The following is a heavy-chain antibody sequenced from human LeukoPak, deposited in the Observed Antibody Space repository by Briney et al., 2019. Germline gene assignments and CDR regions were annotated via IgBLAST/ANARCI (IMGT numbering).Heavy chain of an antibody. J-gene: IGHJ4*02. CDR1: GFTFSSNV. Sequence: PGGSLRLSCAASGFTFSSNVMSWVRQAPGKGLEWVSTISVSGGSTYYADSVKARFTISRDNSKNTLYLQMDSLRAEDTAVYYCARLATSTGSYVDYWGQGTLVTVSS. CDR2: ISVSGGST. CDR3: ARLATSTGSYVDY. D-gene: IGHD1-26*01. V-gene: IGHV3-23*01.